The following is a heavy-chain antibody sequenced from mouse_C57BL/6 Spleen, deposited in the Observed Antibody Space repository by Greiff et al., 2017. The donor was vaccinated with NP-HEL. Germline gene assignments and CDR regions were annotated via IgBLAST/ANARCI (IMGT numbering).Heavy chain of an antibody. CDR2: INPNNGGT. V-gene: IGHV1-18*01. J-gene: IGHJ4*01. CDR3: ARWGYSNAYAMDY. CDR1: GYTFTDYN. Sequence: EVQVVESGPELVKPGASVKIPCKASGYTFTDYNMDWVKQSHGKSLEWIGDINPNNGGTIYNQKFKGKATLTVDKSSSTAYMELRSLTSEDTAVYYCARWGYSNAYAMDYWGQGTSVTVSS. D-gene: IGHD2-5*01.